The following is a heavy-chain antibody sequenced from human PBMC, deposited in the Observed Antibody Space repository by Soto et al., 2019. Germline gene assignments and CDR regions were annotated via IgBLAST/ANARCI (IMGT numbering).Heavy chain of an antibody. J-gene: IGHJ5*02. V-gene: IGHV3-23*01. CDR2: IDSNGDDT. D-gene: IGHD5-18*01. CDR3: ARSQGYSYSS. Sequence: GGSLRLSCAASGFTFSSSAMNWVRQAPGKGLEWVSTIDSNGDDTYYADSVKGRFTISRDNSKSTLYLQMNSLRVDDTAVYHCARSQGYSYSSWGQGTLVTVSS. CDR1: GFTFSSSA.